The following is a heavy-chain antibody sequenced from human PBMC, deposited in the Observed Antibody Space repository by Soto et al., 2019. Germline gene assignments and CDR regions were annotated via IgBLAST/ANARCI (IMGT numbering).Heavy chain of an antibody. CDR3: AGGTKESSSSSLYCYYGMDV. CDR1: AHTLTNDN. V-gene: IGHV1-8*01. D-gene: IGHD6-6*01. CDR2: MHPISGIS. J-gene: IGHJ6*02. Sequence: ASGKVGSEASAHTLTNDNISKVRQATRQGLEGMGWMHPISGISGCAQKFQCRVTMTRNTSIRIAYMELSSLRFEDTAVYYCAGGTKESSSSSLYCYYGMDVWGQGTTVTVSS.